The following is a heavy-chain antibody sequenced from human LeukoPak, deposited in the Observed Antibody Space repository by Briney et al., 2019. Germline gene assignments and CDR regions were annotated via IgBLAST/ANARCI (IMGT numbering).Heavy chain of an antibody. CDR1: GGSISSSSYY. Sequence: SETLSLTCTVSGGSISSSSYYWGWIRQPPGKGLEWIGSIYYSGSTYYNPSLKSRVTISVDTSKNQFSLKLSSVTAADTAVYYCARSLDRGVPDYWGQGTLVTVSS. CDR3: ARSLDRGVPDY. V-gene: IGHV4-39*07. D-gene: IGHD3-10*01. CDR2: IYYSGST. J-gene: IGHJ4*02.